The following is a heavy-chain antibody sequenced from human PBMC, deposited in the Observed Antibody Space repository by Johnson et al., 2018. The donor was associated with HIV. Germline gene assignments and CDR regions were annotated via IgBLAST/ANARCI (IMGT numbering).Heavy chain of an antibody. V-gene: IGHV3-33*01. Sequence: QVQLVESGGGVVQPGRSLRLSCAASGFTFSSYGMHWVRQAPDKGLEWVAVIWYDGSNKYYADSVKGRFTISRDNSKNTLYLQMNSPRAEDKAVYYCAGVYYDILTGYYYDALDIWGQGTMVTVSS. CDR2: IWYDGSNK. J-gene: IGHJ3*02. CDR1: GFTFSSYG. CDR3: AGVYYDILTGYYYDALDI. D-gene: IGHD3-9*01.